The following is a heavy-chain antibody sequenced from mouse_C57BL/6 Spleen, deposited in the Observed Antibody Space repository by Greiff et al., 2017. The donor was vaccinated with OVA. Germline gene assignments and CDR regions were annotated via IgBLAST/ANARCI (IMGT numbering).Heavy chain of an antibody. Sequence: QVQLQQPGAELVKPGASVKMSCKASGYTFTSYWITWVKQRPGQGLEWIGDIYHVSGSTNYNEKFKSKATLTVDTSSSTAYMQLSSLTSEDTAVYYCAICPDDYDNGTVGNCAMDYWGQGTSVTVSS. D-gene: IGHD2-4*01. J-gene: IGHJ4*01. CDR3: AICPDDYDNGTVGNCAMDY. V-gene: IGHV1-55*01. CDR2: IYHVSGST. CDR1: GYTFTSYW.